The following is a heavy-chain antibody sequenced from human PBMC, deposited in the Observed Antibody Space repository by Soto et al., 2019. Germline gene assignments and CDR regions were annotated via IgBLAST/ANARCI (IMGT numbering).Heavy chain of an antibody. J-gene: IGHJ4*02. CDR3: AREGRIDSRYFDY. V-gene: IGHV3-30-3*01. CDR1: GFTFSSYA. CDR2: ISYDGSNK. Sequence: PGGSLRLSCAASGFTFSSYAMHWVRQAPGKGLEWVAVISYDGSNKYYADSVKGRFTTSRDNSKNTLYLQMNSLRAEDTAVYYCAREGRIDSRYFDYWGQGTLVTVSS. D-gene: IGHD3-9*01.